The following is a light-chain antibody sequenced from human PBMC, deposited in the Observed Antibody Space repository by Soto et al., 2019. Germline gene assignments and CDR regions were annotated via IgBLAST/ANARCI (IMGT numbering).Light chain of an antibody. Sequence: EIVLTQSPGTLSLSPGERATLSCRASQSVSSSYLAWFQQKPGQAPRLLMYGASNRATGIPARFSGSGSGTDFSLAISRLGPEDFAVYYCQQYGSSPYTFGQGTKLEIK. CDR1: QSVSSSY. CDR3: QQYGSSPYT. J-gene: IGKJ2*01. CDR2: GAS. V-gene: IGKV3-20*01.